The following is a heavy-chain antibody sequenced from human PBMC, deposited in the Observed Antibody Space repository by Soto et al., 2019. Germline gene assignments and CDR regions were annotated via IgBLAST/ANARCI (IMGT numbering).Heavy chain of an antibody. CDR1: GFTFSDYY. Sequence: QVQLVESGGGLVQPGGSLRLSCAASGFTFSDYYMSWIRQAPGRGLEWLSYIIRNGKTRDYADSVRGRFTISRDNAKTSLYLEMNGLSVEDTAVYYCARRRRTDMDDIVLMHDFDFWGQGTLVTVSS. V-gene: IGHV3-11*01. J-gene: IGHJ4*02. CDR2: IIRNGKTR. CDR3: ARRRRTDMDDIVLMHDFDF. D-gene: IGHD2-8*01.